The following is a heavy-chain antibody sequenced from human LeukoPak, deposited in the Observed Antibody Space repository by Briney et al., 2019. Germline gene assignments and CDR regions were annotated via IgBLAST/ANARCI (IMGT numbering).Heavy chain of an antibody. Sequence: GGSLRLSCAASGFTFSTYTMNWVRQAPGKGLEWVSSISSSSSYIYYADSVKGRFTISRDNAKNSLYLQMNSLRAEDTAMYYCARDGSGLELDAFDIWGQGTMVTVSS. CDR1: GFTFSTYT. J-gene: IGHJ3*02. CDR3: ARDGSGLELDAFDI. CDR2: ISSSSSYI. D-gene: IGHD1-7*01. V-gene: IGHV3-21*01.